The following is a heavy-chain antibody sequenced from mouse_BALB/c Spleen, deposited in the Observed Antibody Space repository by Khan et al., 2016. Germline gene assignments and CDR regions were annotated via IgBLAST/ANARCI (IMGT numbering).Heavy chain of an antibody. J-gene: IGHJ4*01. Sequence: EVELVESGGGLVKPGGSLKLSCAASGFTFSDYYMYWVRQTPEKRLEWVATISDGGSYTYYPDSVKGRFTISRDNAKNNLYLQMSSLKSEDTAMYVCARDYYGSSYAMDDWGQGTSVTVAA. D-gene: IGHD1-1*01. CDR3: ARDYYGSSYAMDD. V-gene: IGHV5-4*02. CDR1: GFTFSDYY. CDR2: ISDGGSYT.